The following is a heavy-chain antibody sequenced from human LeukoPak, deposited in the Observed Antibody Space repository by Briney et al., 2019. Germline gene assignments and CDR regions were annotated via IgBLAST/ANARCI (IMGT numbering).Heavy chain of an antibody. CDR3: AGRQSIAARPFDY. V-gene: IGHV1-2*02. D-gene: IGHD6-6*01. CDR1: GYTFSGYH. J-gene: IGHJ4*02. CDR2: INPNSGGT. Sequence: ASVKVSCKASGYTFSGYHIHWVRQAPGQGLEWMGWINPNSGGTNFAPKFHGRVSMTRDTAISTAYMELTSLRSDDTAVYYCAGRQSIAARPFDYWGQGTLVTVSS.